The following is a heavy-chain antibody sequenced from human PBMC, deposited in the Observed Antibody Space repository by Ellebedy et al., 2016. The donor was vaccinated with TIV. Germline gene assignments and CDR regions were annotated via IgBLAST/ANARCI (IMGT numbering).Heavy chain of an antibody. V-gene: IGHV3-30*18. CDR1: GFTFSSYG. J-gene: IGHJ4*02. CDR2: ISYDGSNK. CDR3: AKDQYRELPGWDY. Sequence: GGSLRLXXAASGFTFSSYGMHWVRQAPGKGLEWVAVISYDGSNKYYADSVKGRFTISRDNSKNTLYLQMNSLRAADTAVYYCAKDQYRELPGWDYWGQGTLVTVSS. D-gene: IGHD1-26*01.